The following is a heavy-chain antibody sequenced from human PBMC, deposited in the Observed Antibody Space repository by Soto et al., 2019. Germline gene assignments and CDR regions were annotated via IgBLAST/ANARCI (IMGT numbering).Heavy chain of an antibody. J-gene: IGHJ6*02. D-gene: IGHD6-13*01. V-gene: IGHV3-23*01. CDR2: ISGSGGST. CDR1: GFTFSSYA. CDR3: AKDMYSSSWYFYYYSMDV. Sequence: GGSLRLSCAASGFTFSSYAMSWVRQAPGKGLEWVSAISGSGGSTYYADSVKGRFTISRDNSKNTLYLQMSSLRDEDTAVYFCAKDMYSSSWYFYYYSMDVWGQGTTVTVSS.